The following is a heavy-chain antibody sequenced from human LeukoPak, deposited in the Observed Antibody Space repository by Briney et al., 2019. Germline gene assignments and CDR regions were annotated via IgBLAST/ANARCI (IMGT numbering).Heavy chain of an antibody. J-gene: IGHJ4*02. D-gene: IGHD3-22*01. Sequence: RPGGSLRLSCAASGFTFRSYSMNWVRQAPGKGLEWISYISSSSTTIYYADSVKGRFTISRDNAKNSLYLQMNSLGAEDTAVYYCASPAGYFNDWGQGTLVTVSS. CDR1: GFTFRSYS. CDR2: ISSSSTTI. V-gene: IGHV3-48*01. CDR3: ASPAGYFND.